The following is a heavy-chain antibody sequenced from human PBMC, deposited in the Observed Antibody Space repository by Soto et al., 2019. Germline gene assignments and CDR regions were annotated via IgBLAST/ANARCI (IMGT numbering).Heavy chain of an antibody. CDR1: GGHISNYY. J-gene: IGHJ4*02. CDR2: IYYNGRT. V-gene: IGHV4-59*01. D-gene: IGHD4-17*01. CDR3: ARGTYYADHDLPHEY. Sequence: PSQTHALTYTVSGGHISNYYWTWIRRPPGKGLEWIGSIYYNGRTYYNPSLRSRITILIDMSRDQFSLKMTSVTAADTAVYYCARGTYYADHDLPHEYWGQGTLVTVSS.